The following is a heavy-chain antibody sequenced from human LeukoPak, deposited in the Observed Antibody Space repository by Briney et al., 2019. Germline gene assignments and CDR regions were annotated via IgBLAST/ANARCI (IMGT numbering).Heavy chain of an antibody. Sequence: SVKVSCKASGGTLNSYTFSWVRQAPGQGLEWMGGIIPIFGTANYAQKFQGRVTITADKSTSTAYMELSSLRSEDTAVYYCARAVGATRYNWFDPWGQGTLVTVSS. D-gene: IGHD1-26*01. J-gene: IGHJ5*02. CDR1: GGTLNSYT. CDR2: IIPIFGTA. V-gene: IGHV1-69*06. CDR3: ARAVGATRYNWFDP.